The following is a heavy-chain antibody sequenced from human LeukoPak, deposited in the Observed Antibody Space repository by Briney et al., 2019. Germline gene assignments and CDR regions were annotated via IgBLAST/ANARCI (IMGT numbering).Heavy chain of an antibody. V-gene: IGHV1-46*01. CDR2: IKPSDGFT. CDR1: GYTFTSYY. CDR3: ARATHNYDSQE. J-gene: IGHJ4*02. Sequence: ASVKVSCKASGYTFTSYYVHWVRQAPGQGLEWMGVIKPSDGFTSYAQKFQGRLTVTRDISTSTAYMELSSLRSEDTAVYYCARATHNYDSQEWGQGTLVTVSS. D-gene: IGHD3-22*01.